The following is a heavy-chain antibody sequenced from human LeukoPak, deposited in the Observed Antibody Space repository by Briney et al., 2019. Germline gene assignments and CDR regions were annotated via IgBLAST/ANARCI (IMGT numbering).Heavy chain of an antibody. Sequence: SETLSLTCTVSGGSISSYYWSWIRQPPGKGLEWIGYIYYSGSTNYNPSLKSRVTISVDTSKNQFSLKLSSVTAADTAVYYCARRWIRYCCWFDPWGQGTLVTVSS. CDR3: ARRWIRYCCWFDP. D-gene: IGHD3-9*01. CDR2: IYYSGST. J-gene: IGHJ5*02. V-gene: IGHV4-59*08. CDR1: GGSISSYY.